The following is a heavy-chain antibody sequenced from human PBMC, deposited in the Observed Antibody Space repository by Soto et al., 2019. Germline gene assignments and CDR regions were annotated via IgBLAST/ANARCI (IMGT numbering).Heavy chain of an antibody. V-gene: IGHV3-73*02. CDR3: SRDDSDWFFN. D-gene: IGHD3-9*01. CDR2: IGSKGETYAT. J-gene: IGHJ4*02. CDR1: GFTFGASA. Sequence: EVQLVESGGGLVQPGGSLKLSCAASGFTFGASALKWVRQASGEGLEWLGRIGSKGETYATAYAASVKGRFTISRDDSKNTAYLQMNSLESEDTAVYYCSRDDSDWFFNWGRGTLVTVSS.